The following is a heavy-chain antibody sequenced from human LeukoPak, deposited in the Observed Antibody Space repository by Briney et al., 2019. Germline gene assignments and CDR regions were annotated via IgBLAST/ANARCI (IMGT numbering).Heavy chain of an antibody. V-gene: IGHV4-59*01. Sequence: PSETLSLTCTVSGGSISSYYWSWIRQPPGKGLEWIGCIYYSGSTNYNPSLKSRVTISVDTSKNQFSLKLSSVTAADTAVYYCARDRRRITIFGVVQRVNWFDPWGQGTLVTVSS. CDR3: ARDRRRITIFGVVQRVNWFDP. J-gene: IGHJ5*02. D-gene: IGHD3-3*01. CDR1: GGSISSYY. CDR2: IYYSGST.